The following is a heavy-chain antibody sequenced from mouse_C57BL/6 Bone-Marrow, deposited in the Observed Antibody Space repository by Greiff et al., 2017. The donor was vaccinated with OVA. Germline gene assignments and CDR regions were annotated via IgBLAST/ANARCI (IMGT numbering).Heavy chain of an antibody. CDR2: ISDGGSYT. CDR3: ARAQSVDYYGSSYYFDY. Sequence: EVKLMESGGGLVKPGGSLKLSCAASGFTFSSYAMSWVRQTPEKRLEWVATISDGGSYTYYPDNVKGRFTISRDNAKNNLYLQMSHLKSEDTAMYYCARAQSVDYYGSSYYFDYWGQGTTLTVSS. CDR1: GFTFSSYA. V-gene: IGHV5-4*03. D-gene: IGHD1-1*01. J-gene: IGHJ2*01.